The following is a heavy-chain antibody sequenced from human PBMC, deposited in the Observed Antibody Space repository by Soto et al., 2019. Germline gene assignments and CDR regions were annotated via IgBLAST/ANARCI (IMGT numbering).Heavy chain of an antibody. J-gene: IGHJ6*04. V-gene: IGHV3-74*01. Sequence: EVQLVESGGGLVQPGGSLRLSCAASGFTFSSYWMHWVRQAPGKGLVWVSRINSDGSSTSYADSVKGRFTISRDNAKSTLYLQRNRRRAEDTAVYYCARGRIWYQLLWNGMGVWGKGTTVTVSS. CDR1: GFTFSSYW. CDR3: ARGRIWYQLLWNGMGV. CDR2: INSDGSST. D-gene: IGHD2-2*01.